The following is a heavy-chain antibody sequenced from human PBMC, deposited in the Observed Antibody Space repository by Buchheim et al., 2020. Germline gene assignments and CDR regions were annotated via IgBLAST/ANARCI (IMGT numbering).Heavy chain of an antibody. Sequence: QVQLVQSGAEVKKPGASVKVSCKASGYTFTSYDINWVRQATGQGLEWMGWMNPNSGNTGYAQKFQGRVTMTRNTSISTAYMELSSLRSEVTAVYYCARALDPDTAMGYYYYGMDVWGQGTT. V-gene: IGHV1-8*01. D-gene: IGHD5-18*01. J-gene: IGHJ6*02. CDR2: MNPNSGNT. CDR3: ARALDPDTAMGYYYYGMDV. CDR1: GYTFTSYD.